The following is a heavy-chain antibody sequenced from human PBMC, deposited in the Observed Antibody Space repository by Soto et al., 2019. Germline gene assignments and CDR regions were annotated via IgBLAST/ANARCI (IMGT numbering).Heavy chain of an antibody. V-gene: IGHV1-69*14. CDR1: GYNFELYS. J-gene: IGHJ5*02. CDR3: ARDQGGSLRSTWFDI. Sequence: VQPTQSEAQLKQPESPIKVSCHTSGYNFELYSLNWVRQFPGLRPEWLVGVLPLYNKAIYPPQFQGRVTINADSSTKTVSLNMTSLRSDDSAIYFCARDQGGSLRSTWFDIWGQGTPVTVSP. CDR2: VLPLYNKA. D-gene: IGHD1-26*01.